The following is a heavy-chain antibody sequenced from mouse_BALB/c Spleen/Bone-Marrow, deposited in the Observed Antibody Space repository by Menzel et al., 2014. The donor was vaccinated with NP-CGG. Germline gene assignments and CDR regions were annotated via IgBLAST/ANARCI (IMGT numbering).Heavy chain of an antibody. J-gene: IGHJ4*01. CDR1: GYTFTSYW. V-gene: IGHV1S126*01. CDR3: TRQYGNYYAMDY. D-gene: IGHD2-10*02. CDR2: IHPSDSYT. Sequence: QVQLKHSGAELVRPGASVKVSCKASGYTFTSYWINWVKQRPGQGLEWIGNIHPSDSYTNYNQNFKDKATLTVDKSSSTAYMQLSSPTSEDSAVYYCTRQYGNYYAMDYWGQGTSVTVSS.